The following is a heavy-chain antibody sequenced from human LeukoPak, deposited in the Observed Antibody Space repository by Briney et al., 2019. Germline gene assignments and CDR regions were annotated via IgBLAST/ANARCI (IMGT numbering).Heavy chain of an antibody. Sequence: SETLSLTCTVSGYSISSAYYWGWIRQPPGKGLEWIGSIYHSGTTYYNPSLKSRVTISVDTSKNQFSLRLTSVTAADTAVYYCAIVRESYFAYWGQGTLLTVSS. CDR2: IYHSGTT. J-gene: IGHJ4*02. CDR3: AIVRESYFAY. D-gene: IGHD5-24*01. V-gene: IGHV4-38-2*02. CDR1: GYSISSAYY.